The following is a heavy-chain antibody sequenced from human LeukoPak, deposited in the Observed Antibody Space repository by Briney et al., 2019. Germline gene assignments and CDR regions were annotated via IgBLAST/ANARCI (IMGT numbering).Heavy chain of an antibody. CDR2: ISYDGSNK. CDR1: GFTFSSYG. J-gene: IGHJ4*02. CDR3: AKAGSRYGGYLDY. D-gene: IGHD4-23*01. V-gene: IGHV3-30*18. Sequence: GGSLRLSCAASGFTFSSYGMHWVRQAPGKGLEWVAVISYDGSNKYYADSVKGRFTISRDNSKNTLYLQMNSLRAEDTAVYYCAKAGSRYGGYLDYWGQGTLVTVSS.